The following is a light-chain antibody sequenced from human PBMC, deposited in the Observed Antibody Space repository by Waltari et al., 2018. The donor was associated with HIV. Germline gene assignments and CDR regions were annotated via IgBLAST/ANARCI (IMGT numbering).Light chain of an antibody. CDR2: EVN. J-gene: IGLJ2*01. CDR3: SSYVSTSSLGL. CDR1: SSAVGGSNY. V-gene: IGLV2-14*01. Sequence: QAALTQPASVSGSPGQSITISCTGTSSAVGGSNYVSWYQQRPGNGPPLIIYEVNTRPSGVSDRFSGSKSGNTASLTISGLQTEDEADYYCSSYVSTSSLGLFGGGTKLTVL.